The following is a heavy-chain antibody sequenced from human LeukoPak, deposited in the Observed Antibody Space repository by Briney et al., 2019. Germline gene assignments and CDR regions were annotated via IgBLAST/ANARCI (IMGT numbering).Heavy chain of an antibody. CDR2: ISYDGSNK. CDR1: GFTFSSYA. CDR3: AKCTTRNSHYPSDY. D-gene: IGHD3-10*01. Sequence: PGRSLRLSCAASGFTFSSYAMHWVRQAPGKGLEWVAVISYDGSNKYYADSVKGRFTISRDSSKNTLYLQMNSLRAEDTAVYYCAKCTTRNSHYPSDYWGQGTLVTVSS. V-gene: IGHV3-30-3*02. J-gene: IGHJ4*02.